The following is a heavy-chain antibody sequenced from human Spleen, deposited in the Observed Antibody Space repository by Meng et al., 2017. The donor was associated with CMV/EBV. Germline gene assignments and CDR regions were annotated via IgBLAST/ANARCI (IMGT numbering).Heavy chain of an antibody. CDR3: ARDLGGWDAEYFQQ. D-gene: IGHD6-19*01. Sequence: GESLKISCAASGFTFSSYSMNWVRQTPEKGLEWVSVIYRGGNTYYGDSVKGRFTISRDNSKNTLYLQMNSLRGEDTAVYYCARDLGGWDAEYFQQWGQGTLVTVSS. J-gene: IGHJ1*01. CDR1: GFTFSSYS. V-gene: IGHV3-53*01. CDR2: IYRGGNT.